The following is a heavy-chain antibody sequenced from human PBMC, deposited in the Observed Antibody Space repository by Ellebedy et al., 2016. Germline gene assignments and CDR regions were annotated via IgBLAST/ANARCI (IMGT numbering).Heavy chain of an antibody. CDR3: ARGSLYCSGGSCYLAY. V-gene: IGHV3-23*01. CDR1: GFTFSSYV. J-gene: IGHJ4*02. D-gene: IGHD2-15*01. Sequence: GESLKISCAASGFTFSSYVMSWVRQAPGEGLEWVSTISRSGDYTYYADSVKGRFTISRDNSKNTLYLQMNSLRAEDTAVYYCARGSLYCSGGSCYLAYWGQGTLVTVSS. CDR2: ISRSGDYT.